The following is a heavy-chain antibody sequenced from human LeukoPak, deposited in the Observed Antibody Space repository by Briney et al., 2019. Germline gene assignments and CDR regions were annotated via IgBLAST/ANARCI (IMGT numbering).Heavy chain of an antibody. J-gene: IGHJ4*02. V-gene: IGHV3-74*01. CDR1: GFTFSTYW. D-gene: IGHD4-17*01. Sequence: GGALRLSCAASGFTFSTYWMQWVRQAPGKGLVWVSHINGDGSSTTYADSVKGRFTISRDNGKNTLYLQMNSLRVDDTAIYYCVRDNYGVDYWGQGTLVTVSS. CDR2: INGDGSST. CDR3: VRDNYGVDY.